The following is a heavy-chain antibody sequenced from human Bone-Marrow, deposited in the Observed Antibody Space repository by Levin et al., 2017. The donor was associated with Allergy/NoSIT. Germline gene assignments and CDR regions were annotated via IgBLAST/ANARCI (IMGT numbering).Heavy chain of an antibody. V-gene: IGHV1-3*01. CDR2: INPVNGNT. D-gene: IGHD5-12*01. Sequence: ASVKVSCKASGYSFTHYAIHWVRQAPGQWLEWMGWINPVNGNTKYSQNFQGRVTITKDTSASTVYVELSSLRSEDTAVYYCAREVIPRGSSRQWLPLDWFDPWGQGTLVTVSS. J-gene: IGHJ5*02. CDR1: GYSFTHYA. CDR3: AREVIPRGSSRQWLPLDWFDP.